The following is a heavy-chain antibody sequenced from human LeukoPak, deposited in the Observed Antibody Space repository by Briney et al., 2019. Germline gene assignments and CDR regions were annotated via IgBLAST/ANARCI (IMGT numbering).Heavy chain of an antibody. Sequence: SETLSLTCTVSGGSISSSSYYWGWMRQPPGKGLEWIGSIYYSGSTYYNPSLKSRVTISVDTSKNQFSLKLSSVTAAGAAVYYCASDTNSGYDYVFDYGGQGTLVTVSS. CDR1: GGSISSSSYY. J-gene: IGHJ4*02. CDR3: ASDTNSGYDYVFDY. CDR2: IYYSGST. V-gene: IGHV4-39*07. D-gene: IGHD5-12*01.